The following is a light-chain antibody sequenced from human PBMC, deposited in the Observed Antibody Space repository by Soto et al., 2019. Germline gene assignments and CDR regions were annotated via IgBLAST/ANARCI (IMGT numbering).Light chain of an antibody. CDR3: QQYDHLFT. V-gene: IGKV1-33*01. Sequence: DIQLTQSPSSLSASVGDRVTITCQASQDITTYLNWYQHKSGKAPKPLIYDTSNLQTGVPSIFSGSGSGTHFTFTISSLQPEDIGTYYCQQYDHLFTFGPGTTVDIK. CDR2: DTS. CDR1: QDITTY. J-gene: IGKJ3*01.